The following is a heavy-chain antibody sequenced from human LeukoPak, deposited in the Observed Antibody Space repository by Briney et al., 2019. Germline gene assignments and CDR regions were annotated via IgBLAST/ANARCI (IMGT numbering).Heavy chain of an antibody. CDR2: LYYSGST. J-gene: IGHJ3*02. V-gene: IGHV4-59*01. CDR1: GGSISSYY. CDR3: ARGGSGISNAFDI. D-gene: IGHD3-10*01. Sequence: PSETLSLTCSVSGGSISSYYWSWIRQPPGKGLEWIGYLYYSGSTTSNPSLKSRVTMSVDTSKNQFSLKLRSVTAADTAVYYCARGGSGISNAFDIWGQGTMVTVSS.